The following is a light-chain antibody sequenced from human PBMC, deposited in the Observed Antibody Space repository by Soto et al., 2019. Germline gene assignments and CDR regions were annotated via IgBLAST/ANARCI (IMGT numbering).Light chain of an antibody. CDR1: SSDVGGYNY. Sequence: QSALTQPRSVSGSPGQSVTISCTGTSSDVGGYNYVSWYQQHPGKAPKLMIYDVSKRPSGVPDRFSGSKSGNTASLTISGLPDEDEADYYCCSYADRYSLYVFGTGTKLTVL. V-gene: IGLV2-11*01. J-gene: IGLJ1*01. CDR2: DVS. CDR3: CSYADRYSLYV.